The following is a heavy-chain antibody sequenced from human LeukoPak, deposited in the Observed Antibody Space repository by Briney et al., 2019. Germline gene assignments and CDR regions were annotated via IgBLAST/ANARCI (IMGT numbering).Heavy chain of an antibody. V-gene: IGHV1-46*01. CDR1: GGTFSSYA. D-gene: IGHD4-23*01. CDR2: INPSGGST. CDR3: ARDWARSYGVNSASFDY. Sequence: ASVKVSCKASGGTFSSYAISWVRQAPGQGLAWMGVINPSGGSTSYAQKFQGRVTMTRDTSTSTVYMELSSLKSEDTAVYYCARDWARSYGVNSASFDYWGQGTLVTVSS. J-gene: IGHJ4*02.